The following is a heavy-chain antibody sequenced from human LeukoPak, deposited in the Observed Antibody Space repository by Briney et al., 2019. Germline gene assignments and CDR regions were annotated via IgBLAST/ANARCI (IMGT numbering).Heavy chain of an antibody. Sequence: SETLSLTCTVSGGSISSSSYYWGWIRQPPGKGLEWIGSIYYSGSTYYNPSLKSRVTISVDTSKNQFSLKLSSVTAADTAVYYCARGTASGWIKNWSDPWGQGTLVTVSS. CDR3: ARGTASGWIKNWSDP. CDR2: IYYSGST. V-gene: IGHV4-39*07. CDR1: GGSISSSSYY. D-gene: IGHD6-19*01. J-gene: IGHJ5*02.